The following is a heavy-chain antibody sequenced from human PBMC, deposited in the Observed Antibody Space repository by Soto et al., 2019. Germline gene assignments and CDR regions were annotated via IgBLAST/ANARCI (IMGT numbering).Heavy chain of an antibody. CDR3: ARQWELSGYYHGIDV. CDR2: MNPNSGNT. V-gene: IGHV1-8*01. D-gene: IGHD1-26*01. J-gene: IGHJ6*02. CDR1: GYTFTSYD. Sequence: ASVKVSCKASGYTFTSYDINWVRQATGQGLEWMGWMNPNSGNTGYAQKFQGRVTMTRSTSISTAYMDLSSLRSDDTAVYYCARQWELSGYYHGIDVWGQGTTVTVSS.